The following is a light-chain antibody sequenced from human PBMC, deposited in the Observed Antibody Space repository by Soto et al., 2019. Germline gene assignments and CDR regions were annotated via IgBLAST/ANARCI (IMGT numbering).Light chain of an antibody. V-gene: IGLV2-8*01. CDR3: SSYAASNNLGV. CDR1: SSDVGGYNY. CDR2: EVS. Sequence: QSVLTQPPSASGSPGQSVTISCIGTSSDVGGYNYVSWYQQHPGKAPKLMIYEVSKRPSGVPDRFSGSKSGTTASLTVSGHQAEDEADYYCSSYAASNNLGVFGGGTKLTVL. J-gene: IGLJ2*01.